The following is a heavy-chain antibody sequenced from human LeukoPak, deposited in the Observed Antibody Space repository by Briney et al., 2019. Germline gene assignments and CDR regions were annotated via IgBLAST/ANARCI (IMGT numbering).Heavy chain of an antibody. J-gene: IGHJ4*02. CDR2: ISAYNGNS. D-gene: IGHD1-26*01. V-gene: IGHV1-18*01. CDR1: GYTFTSYG. CDR3: AGGGGVTYYYYFDY. Sequence: ASVKVSCKASGYTFTSYGISWVRQAPGQGLEWVGWISAYNGNSNYAQKFQGRVTMTTDTSTSTAYMELRSLRSDDTAVYYCAGGGGVTYYYYFDYWGQGTLVTVSS.